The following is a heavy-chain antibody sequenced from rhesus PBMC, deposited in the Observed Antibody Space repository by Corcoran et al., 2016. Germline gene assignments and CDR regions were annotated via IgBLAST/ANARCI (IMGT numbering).Heavy chain of an antibody. CDR1: GYSISGYY. V-gene: IGHV4-122*02. CDR2: ITYSGST. D-gene: IGHD6-31*01. Sequence: QVQLQESGPGLVKPSETLSLTCAVSGYSISGYYWSWIRQAPGKGLEWIGYITYSGSTSYNPSLKSRVTISRDTSKNRFSLKLRSVTAADTAVYYCARDLYSSGWNNFDYWGQGVLVTVSS. J-gene: IGHJ4*01. CDR3: ARDLYSSGWNNFDY.